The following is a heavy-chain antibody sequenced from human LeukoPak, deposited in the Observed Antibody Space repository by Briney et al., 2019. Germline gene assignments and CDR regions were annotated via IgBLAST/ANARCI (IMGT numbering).Heavy chain of an antibody. V-gene: IGHV3-48*03. J-gene: IGHJ4*02. CDR1: GFTFSSYE. Sequence: GGSLRLSCAASGFTFSSYEMNWVRQAPGKGLEWVSYISSSGSTIYYADSVKGRFTISRDNSKNSLYLQMNSLRAEDTAVYYCARDPYYGDYVVWGQGTLVTVSS. CDR2: ISSSGSTI. CDR3: ARDPYYGDYVV. D-gene: IGHD4-17*01.